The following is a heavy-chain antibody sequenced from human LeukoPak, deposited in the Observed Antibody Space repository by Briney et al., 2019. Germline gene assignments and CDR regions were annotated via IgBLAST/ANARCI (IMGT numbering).Heavy chain of an antibody. CDR1: GGSISSYY. J-gene: IGHJ4*02. V-gene: IGHV4-59*01. D-gene: IGHD1-1*01. CDR2: IYYTGST. CDR3: ARVGDWNDLVY. Sequence: PSETLSLTCTVSGGSISSYYWSWIRQPPGKGLEWVGYIYYTGSTNYNPSLKSRVTISVDTSKNQFSLKLSSVTAADTAVYYCARVGDWNDLVYWGQGTLVTVSS.